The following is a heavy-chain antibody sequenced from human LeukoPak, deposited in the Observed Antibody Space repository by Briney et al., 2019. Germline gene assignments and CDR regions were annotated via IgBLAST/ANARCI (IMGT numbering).Heavy chain of an antibody. CDR1: GFTFSSYS. CDR3: VRDHLYSFDY. V-gene: IGHV3-48*02. Sequence: RGSLRLSCAASGFTFSSYSMNRVRQAPGNVLEWVSYFRSSSNTIYYADSVKGRFTISGDNAKNLLYLQMNSLRDEDTAVYYCVRDHLYSFDYWGQGTLVTVSS. J-gene: IGHJ4*02. D-gene: IGHD3-16*01. CDR2: FRSSSNTI.